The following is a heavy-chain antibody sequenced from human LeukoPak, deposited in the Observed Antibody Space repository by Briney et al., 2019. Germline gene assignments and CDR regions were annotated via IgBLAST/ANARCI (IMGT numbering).Heavy chain of an antibody. CDR3: ARTYYYDSSGYYEPGDP. V-gene: IGHV1-69*13. CDR2: IIPIFGTA. J-gene: IGHJ5*02. CDR1: GGTFISYA. D-gene: IGHD3-22*01. Sequence: ASVKVSCKASGGTFISYAISWVRQAPGQGLEWMGGIIPIFGTANYAQKFQGRVTITADESTSTAYMELSSLRSEDTAVYYCARTYYYDSSGYYEPGDPWGQGTLVTVSS.